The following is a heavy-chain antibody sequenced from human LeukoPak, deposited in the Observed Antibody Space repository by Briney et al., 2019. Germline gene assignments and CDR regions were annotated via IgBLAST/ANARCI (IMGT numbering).Heavy chain of an antibody. CDR3: ATFRSGSGWKYYFDY. V-gene: IGHV4-39*01. D-gene: IGHD6-19*01. CDR2: IYYSGST. CDR1: GGSIRSSSYY. J-gene: IGHJ4*02. Sequence: SETLSLTCTFSGGSIRSSSYYWGWIRQPPGKGLEWIGSIYYSGSTYYNPSLKSRVTISVDPSKKQFSLKLNSVTAADTAVYYCATFRSGSGWKYYFDYWGQGTLVTVSS.